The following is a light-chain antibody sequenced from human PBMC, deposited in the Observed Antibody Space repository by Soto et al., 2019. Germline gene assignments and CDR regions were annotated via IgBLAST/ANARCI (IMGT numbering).Light chain of an antibody. CDR3: QQYSSYPWT. CDR2: GAS. J-gene: IGKJ1*01. CDR1: QTINSF. V-gene: IGKV1-39*01. Sequence: DIQMTQSPSSLSASVGDRVTITCRASQTINSFLNWYQQKPGKAPKLLIYGASNLQSGVPSRFSGSGSGTDFTLTISSLQPDDFATYYCQQYSSYPWTFGQGTKVEIK.